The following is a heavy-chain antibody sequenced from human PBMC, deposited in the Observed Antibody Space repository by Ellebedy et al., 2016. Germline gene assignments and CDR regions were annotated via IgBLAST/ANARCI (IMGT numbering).Heavy chain of an antibody. Sequence: GESLKISCAASGFTFSSYGMHWVRQSPGKGLEWVAVIWYDGSNKYYADSVKGRFTISRDNSKNTVYLQMNSLRVEDTAVYYCARDRAATVTTLFLDYWGQGTLVTVSS. CDR1: GFTFSSYG. V-gene: IGHV3-33*08. CDR3: ARDRAATVTTLFLDY. J-gene: IGHJ4*02. D-gene: IGHD4-17*01. CDR2: IWYDGSNK.